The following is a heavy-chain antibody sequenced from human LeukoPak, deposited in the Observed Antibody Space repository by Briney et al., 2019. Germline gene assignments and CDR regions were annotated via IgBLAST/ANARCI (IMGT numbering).Heavy chain of an antibody. CDR3: ARYYHDSSGFRFDP. CDR1: GGSFSGYY. Sequence: LSETLSITCAVYGGSFSGYYWSWIRQPPGKGLEWIGEINHSGSTNYNPSLKSRVTISVDTSKNQFSLKLSSVTAADTAVYYCARYYHDSSGFRFDPWGQGTLVTVSS. V-gene: IGHV4-34*01. D-gene: IGHD3-22*01. J-gene: IGHJ5*02. CDR2: INHSGST.